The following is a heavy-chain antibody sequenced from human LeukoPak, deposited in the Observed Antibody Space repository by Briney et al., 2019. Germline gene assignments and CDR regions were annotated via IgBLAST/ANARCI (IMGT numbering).Heavy chain of an antibody. V-gene: IGHV3-7*01. CDR2: MKQDGSEK. D-gene: IGHD3-10*01. Sequence: GGSLRLSCAASGFTFSSYWMSWFRQAPGKGLEGVANMKQDGSEKYYVDSVKGRFTISRDNAKNSLYLQMNSLRAEDTAVYYCARVLYEVRRSFDYWGQGTLVTVSS. CDR3: ARVLYEVRRSFDY. J-gene: IGHJ4*02. CDR1: GFTFSSYW.